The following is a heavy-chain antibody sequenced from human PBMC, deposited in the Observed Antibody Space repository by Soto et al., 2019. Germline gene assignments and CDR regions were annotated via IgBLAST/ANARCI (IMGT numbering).Heavy chain of an antibody. D-gene: IGHD2-15*01. CDR3: ARGFPLGGQYFDY. Sequence: GGSLRLSCAASGFTFRNYNMNWVRQAPGKGLEWLSYISGASGTIYYADSMQGRFTISRDNAKNSLYLQMNSLRAEDTAMYYCARGFPLGGQYFDYWGQGTLVTVSS. J-gene: IGHJ4*02. V-gene: IGHV3-48*01. CDR1: GFTFRNYN. CDR2: ISGASGTI.